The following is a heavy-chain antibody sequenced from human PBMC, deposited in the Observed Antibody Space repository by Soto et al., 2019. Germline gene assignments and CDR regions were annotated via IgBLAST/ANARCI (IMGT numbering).Heavy chain of an antibody. CDR3: ARDGGRHAGGIDY. CDR2: SIPLFGTA. Sequence: QVQLVQSGAEVKKPGSSVKVSCKASGGTFRSYSINLVRQAPGLGLEWMGESIPLFGTANYVQKFQGRVTITADESTSTAYMELSSLRSEDTAVYYCARDGGRHAGGIDYWGQGTLVTVSS. CDR1: GGTFRSYS. J-gene: IGHJ4*02. V-gene: IGHV1-69*01. D-gene: IGHD1-26*01.